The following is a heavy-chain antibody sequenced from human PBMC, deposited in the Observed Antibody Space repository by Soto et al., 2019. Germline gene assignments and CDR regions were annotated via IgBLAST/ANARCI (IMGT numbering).Heavy chain of an antibody. V-gene: IGHV1-8*01. Sequence: ASVKVSCKASGYTFTSYDINWVRQATGQGLEWMGWMNPNSGNTGYAQKFQGRDTMTRNTSISTAYMELSSLRSEDTAVYYCAKCCTLYYNGSGSYSNWGQGTLVTVSS. CDR1: GYTFTSYD. CDR2: MNPNSGNT. D-gene: IGHD3-10*01. J-gene: IGHJ4*02. CDR3: AKCCTLYYNGSGSYSN.